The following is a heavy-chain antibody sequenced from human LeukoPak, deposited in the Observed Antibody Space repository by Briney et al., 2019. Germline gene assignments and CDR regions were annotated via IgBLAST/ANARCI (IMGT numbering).Heavy chain of an antibody. CDR1: GFTFSSYA. CDR2: ISYDGSNK. Sequence: SGGSLRLSCAASGFTFSSYAMHWVRQAPGKGLEWVAVISYDGSNKYYADSVKGRFTISRDNSKNTLYLQMNSLRAEDTAVYYCASSGIAAAILDYWGQGTLVTVSS. V-gene: IGHV3-30*04. D-gene: IGHD6-13*01. J-gene: IGHJ4*02. CDR3: ASSGIAAAILDY.